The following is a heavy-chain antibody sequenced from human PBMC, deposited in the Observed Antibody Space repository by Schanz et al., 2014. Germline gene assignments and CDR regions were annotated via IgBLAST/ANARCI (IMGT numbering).Heavy chain of an antibody. D-gene: IGHD2-8*02. CDR2: ISASGGDT. J-gene: IGHJ4*02. CDR1: EFTFSTDA. Sequence: DVHLLESGGGLVQPGGSLRLSCAASEFTFSTDAMSWVRQAPGKGLEWLSVISASGGDTYYADSVKGRFTISRDNFKGALYLQMSSLRAEDTAVYYCAKSLESCPGGRCSRGYFDYWGQGTKVTVS. CDR3: AKSLESCPGGRCSRGYFDY. V-gene: IGHV3-23*01.